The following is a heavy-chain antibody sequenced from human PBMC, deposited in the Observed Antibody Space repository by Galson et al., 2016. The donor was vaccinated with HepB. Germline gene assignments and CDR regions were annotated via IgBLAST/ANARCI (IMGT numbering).Heavy chain of an antibody. CDR2: ISGSGGNT. J-gene: IGHJ4*02. Sequence: SLRLSCAASGFTFSTYAMTWVRQAPGKGLEWVSTISGSGGNTFYADSVKGRFTISRDNSKNTLYLQMNSLRGDDTAAFYCAALEPYYFDYWGQGTLVTVSS. D-gene: IGHD1-1*01. CDR1: GFTFSTYA. V-gene: IGHV3-23*01. CDR3: AALEPYYFDY.